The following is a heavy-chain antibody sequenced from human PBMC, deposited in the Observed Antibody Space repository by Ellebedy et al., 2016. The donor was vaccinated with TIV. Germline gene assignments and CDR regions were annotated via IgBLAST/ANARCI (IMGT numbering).Heavy chain of an antibody. CDR1: GGSISSSNW. CDR3: ARRSGANQEGGWYDP. CDR2: IYHSGNT. J-gene: IGHJ5*02. D-gene: IGHD4/OR15-4a*01. V-gene: IGHV4-4*02. Sequence: MPSETLSLTCAVSGGSISSSNWWSWLRQPPGKGLEWIGEIYHSGNTNYNPSLKSRVTISIDTSKSQFSLRLSSVTAADTAVYYCARRSGANQEGGWYDPWGQGALVTVSS.